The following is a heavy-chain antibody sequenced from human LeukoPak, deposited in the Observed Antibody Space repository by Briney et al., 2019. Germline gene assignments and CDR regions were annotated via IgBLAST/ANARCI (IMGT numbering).Heavy chain of an antibody. J-gene: IGHJ4*02. V-gene: IGHV3-30-3*01. CDR2: ISYDGSNK. CDR1: GFTFSSYA. D-gene: IGHD6-19*01. CDR3: ARGQWMGDRDY. Sequence: GGSLRLSCAASGFTFSSYAMHWVRQAPGKGLEWVAVISYDGSNKYYADSVKGRFTISRDNSKNTLYLQMNSLRAEDTAVYYCARGQWMGDRDYWGQGTLVSVSS.